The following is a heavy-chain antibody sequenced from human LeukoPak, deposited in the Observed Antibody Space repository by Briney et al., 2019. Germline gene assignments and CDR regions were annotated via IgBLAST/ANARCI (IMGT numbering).Heavy chain of an antibody. CDR3: ARDFLEWLPDYYYYYMDV. Sequence: ASVKVSCKASGYTFTGYYMHWVRQAPGQGLEWVGWINPNSGGTNYAQKFQGRVTMTRDTSISTAYMELSRLRSDDTAVYYCARDFLEWLPDYYYYYMDVWGKGTTVTVSS. CDR2: INPNSGGT. D-gene: IGHD3-3*01. V-gene: IGHV1-2*02. CDR1: GYTFTGYY. J-gene: IGHJ6*03.